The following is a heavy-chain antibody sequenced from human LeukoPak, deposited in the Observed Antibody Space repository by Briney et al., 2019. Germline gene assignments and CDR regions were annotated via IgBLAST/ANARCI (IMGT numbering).Heavy chain of an antibody. Sequence: SETLSLTCTVSGGSIRSYYWTWIRQPPGKGLEWTGYIYYTGTTNYNPSLKSRVTISVDTSKNQFSLKLSSVTAADTAVYYCARLVPALWYFDLWGRGTLVAVSS. CDR2: IYYTGTT. CDR1: GGSIRSYY. J-gene: IGHJ2*01. CDR3: ARLVPALWYFDL. V-gene: IGHV4-59*08. D-gene: IGHD6-13*01.